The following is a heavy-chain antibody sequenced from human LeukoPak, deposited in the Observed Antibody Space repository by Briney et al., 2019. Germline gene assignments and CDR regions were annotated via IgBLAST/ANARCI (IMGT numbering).Heavy chain of an antibody. D-gene: IGHD1-26*01. CDR3: AKPGYSGRYMGSFDY. CDR2: ISGSGGST. J-gene: IGHJ4*02. CDR1: GITFSNYA. V-gene: IGHV3-23*01. Sequence: GGSLRLSCTASGITFSNYAMSWVRQAPGKRLEWVSGISGSGGSTYYADSVKGRFTISRDNSKNTLYLQMNSLRAEDTAVYYCAKPGYSGRYMGSFDYWGQGTLVTVSS.